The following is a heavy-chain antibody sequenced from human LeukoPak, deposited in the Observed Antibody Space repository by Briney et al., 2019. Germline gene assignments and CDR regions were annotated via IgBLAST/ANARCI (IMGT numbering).Heavy chain of an antibody. D-gene: IGHD1-7*01. J-gene: IGHJ6*03. CDR3: AKDLLVELRFYYYYYMDV. CDR2: ISGRGGST. V-gene: IGHV3-23*01. Sequence: PGGSLRLSCAASGFTFSSYAMSWVRQAPGRGLVWVSAISGRGGSTYYADSVKGRFTISRDNSKNTLYLQMNSLRAEDTAVYYCAKDLLVELRFYYYYYMDVWGKGTTVTVSS. CDR1: GFTFSSYA.